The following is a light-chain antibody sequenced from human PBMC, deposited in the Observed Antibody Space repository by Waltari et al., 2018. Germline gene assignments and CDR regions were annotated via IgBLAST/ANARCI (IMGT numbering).Light chain of an antibody. V-gene: IGLV2-14*03. CDR3: SSYTSANIVI. J-gene: IGLJ2*01. CDR1: TNDVGGYDY. Sequence: QSALTQPASVSGSPGQPITLSCSGTTNDVGGYDYVSWYHQHPGKAPKLIVYDVTKRPSGFSDRFSGSKFDNTASLTISGLQAEDEGEYYCSSYTSANIVIFGGGTKLTVL. CDR2: DVT.